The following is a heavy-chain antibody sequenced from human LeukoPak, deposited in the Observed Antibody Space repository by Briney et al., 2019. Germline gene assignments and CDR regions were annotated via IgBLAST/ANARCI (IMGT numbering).Heavy chain of an antibody. CDR1: GFTVSSNY. CDR2: IYSGGST. J-gene: IGHJ4*02. V-gene: IGHV3-66*02. D-gene: IGHD3-3*01. CDR3: ARDSPSEGSGYSGY. Sequence: PGGSLRLSCAASGFTVSSNYMSWVRQAPGKGLEWVSVIYSGGSTYYADSVKGRFTISRDNSKNALYLQMNSLRAEDTAVYYCARDSPSEGSGYSGYWGQGTLVTVSS.